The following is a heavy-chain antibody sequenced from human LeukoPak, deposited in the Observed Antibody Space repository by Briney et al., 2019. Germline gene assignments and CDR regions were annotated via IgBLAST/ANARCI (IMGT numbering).Heavy chain of an antibody. J-gene: IGHJ4*02. CDR1: GFIFDEYG. CDR2: ISWNSGSI. D-gene: IGHD3-22*01. CDR3: AKVATRYYDSSGYYSHYSDY. V-gene: IGHV3-9*03. Sequence: GGSLRLSCAASGFIFDEYGMSWVRQAPGKGLEWVSGISWNSGSIVYADSVKGRFTISRDNAKNSLYLQMNSLRAEDMALYYCAKVATRYYDSSGYYSHYSDYWGQGTLVTVSS.